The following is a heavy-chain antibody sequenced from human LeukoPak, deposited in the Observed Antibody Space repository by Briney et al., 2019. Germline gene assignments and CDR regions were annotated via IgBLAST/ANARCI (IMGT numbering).Heavy chain of an antibody. CDR3: ARDYYYDSSGYLGAFDI. V-gene: IGHV4-31*03. Sequence: PSETLSLTCTVSGGSISSGGYYWSWIRQHPGKGLEWIGYIYYSGSTYYNPSLKSRVTISVDTSKNQFSLKLSSVTAADTAVYYCARDYYYDSSGYLGAFDIWGQGTMVTVSS. CDR1: GGSISSGGYY. D-gene: IGHD3-22*01. CDR2: IYYSGST. J-gene: IGHJ3*02.